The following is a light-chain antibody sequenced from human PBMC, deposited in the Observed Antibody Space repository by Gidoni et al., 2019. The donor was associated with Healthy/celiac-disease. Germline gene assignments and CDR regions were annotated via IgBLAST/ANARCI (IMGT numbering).Light chain of an antibody. J-gene: IGKJ1*01. CDR1: QSVSSY. CDR3: QQRGGT. Sequence: EIVLTQSPATLSLSPGERATLSGRASQSVSSYLAWYQQKPGQAPRLLIYDASNRATGIPARFSGSGSGTDFTLTISSLEPEEFAVYYCQQRGGTFXXXTKVEIK. CDR2: DAS. V-gene: IGKV3-11*01.